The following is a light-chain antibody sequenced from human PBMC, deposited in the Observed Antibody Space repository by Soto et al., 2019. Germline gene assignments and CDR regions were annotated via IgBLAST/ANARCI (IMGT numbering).Light chain of an antibody. CDR3: EQYKRYPWT. CDR1: QYIHVS. J-gene: IGKJ1*01. CDR2: GAS. Sequence: DIQVTQSPSTLSASVGDRVTLTCRASQYIHVSLAWYQQKPGKAPKLLIYGASTLESGVPSRFSGSGYGTEFTLTISSLQPDDFATYYCEQYKRYPWTFGQGTKVEIK. V-gene: IGKV1-5*01.